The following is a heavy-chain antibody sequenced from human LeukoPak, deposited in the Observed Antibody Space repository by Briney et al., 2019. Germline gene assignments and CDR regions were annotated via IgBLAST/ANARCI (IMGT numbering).Heavy chain of an antibody. J-gene: IGHJ2*01. CDR1: GFTFRSHW. CDR2: IREDGSER. Sequence: GGSLRLSCAASGFTFRSHWMNWVRQAPGKGLEWVANIREDGSERYYVDSVKGRFTISRDNAKNSLILHMDSLRVEDTALYYCARKDLEAYWYFDLWGRGTLVTVFS. CDR3: ARKDLEAYWYFDL. D-gene: IGHD3-16*01. V-gene: IGHV3-7*01.